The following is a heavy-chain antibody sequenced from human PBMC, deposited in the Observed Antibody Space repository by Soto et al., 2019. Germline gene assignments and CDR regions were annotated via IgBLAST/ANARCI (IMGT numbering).Heavy chain of an antibody. CDR2: IIPIFGTA. CDR3: AXXVXDINWFDP. Sequence: QVQLVQSGAEVKKPGSSVKVSCKASGGTFSSYAISWVRQAPGQGLEWMGGIIPIFGTANYAQKFQGRVTITADKYTXXXXXXXXXXXXXXXXVXXXAXXVXDINWFDPWGQGTLVTVSS. J-gene: IGHJ5*02. CDR1: GGTFSSYA. D-gene: IGHD1-26*01. V-gene: IGHV1-69*14.